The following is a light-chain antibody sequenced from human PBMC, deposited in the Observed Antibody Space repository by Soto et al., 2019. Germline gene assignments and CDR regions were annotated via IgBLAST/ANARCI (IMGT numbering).Light chain of an antibody. CDR1: SSNIGSNT. J-gene: IGLJ1*01. CDR2: TNN. Sequence: QSVLTQPPSASGAPGQRVTISCSGSSSNIGSNTVNWYQQLPGTAPKLLIYTNNQRPSGVRDRFSGSRSGTSASLAISGLQSEDEADYYCAAWDDSLNGSVFXTGTKVTVL. CDR3: AAWDDSLNGSV. V-gene: IGLV1-44*01.